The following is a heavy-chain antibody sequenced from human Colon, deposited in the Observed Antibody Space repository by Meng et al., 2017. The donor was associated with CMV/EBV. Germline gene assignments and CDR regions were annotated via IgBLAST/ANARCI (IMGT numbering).Heavy chain of an antibody. CDR2: ISPNSGDT. V-gene: IGHV1-2*02. CDR3: ARGADVMVAATPKNYYYYNMDV. J-gene: IGHJ6*02. CDR1: GYTFTGYY. Sequence: ASVKVSCKASGYTFTGYYMHWVRQAPGQGLEWMGWISPNSGDTNYAQKFHGRVTMTRDNAKNSVLLQMSSLRVEDTAVYYCARGADVMVAATPKNYYYYNMDVWGQGTTVTVSS. D-gene: IGHD2-15*01.